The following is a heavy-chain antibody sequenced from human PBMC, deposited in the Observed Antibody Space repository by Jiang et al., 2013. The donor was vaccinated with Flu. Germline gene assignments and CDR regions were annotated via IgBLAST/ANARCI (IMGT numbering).Heavy chain of an antibody. Sequence: VQLVESGAEVKKPGESLKISCKASGYSFSTYWIGWVRQMPGKGLEWMGIIYPGDSDTRYSPSFQGQVTISADESITTAYLQWSSLKASDTAMYYCARRGLPLGNSWPDFDQWGQGTLVTVSS. V-gene: IGHV5-51*01. CDR3: ARRGLPLGNSWPDFDQ. CDR2: IYPGDSDT. D-gene: IGHD6-13*01. CDR1: GYSFSTYW. J-gene: IGHJ4*02.